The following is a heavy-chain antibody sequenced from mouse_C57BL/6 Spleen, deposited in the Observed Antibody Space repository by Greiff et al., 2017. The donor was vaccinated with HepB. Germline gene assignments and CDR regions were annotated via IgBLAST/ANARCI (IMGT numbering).Heavy chain of an antibody. CDR2: IDPETGGT. D-gene: IGHD1-1*01. Sequence: QVQLQQSGAELVRPGASVTLSCKASGYTFTDYEMHWVKQTPVHGLEWIGAIDPETGGTAYNQKFKGKAILTADKSSSTAYMELRSLTSEDSAVYYCTRTVTTVKWYFDVWGTGTTVTVSS. J-gene: IGHJ1*03. CDR1: GYTFTDYE. CDR3: TRTVTTVKWYFDV. V-gene: IGHV1-15*01.